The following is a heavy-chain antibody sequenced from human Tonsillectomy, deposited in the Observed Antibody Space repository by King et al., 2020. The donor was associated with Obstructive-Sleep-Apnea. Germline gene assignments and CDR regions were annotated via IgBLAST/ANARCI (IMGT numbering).Heavy chain of an antibody. D-gene: IGHD6-6*01. V-gene: IGHV3-30*04. J-gene: IGHJ6*02. Sequence: VQLVESGGGVVQPGRSLRLSCAASGFTFNTYAVRWVRQAPGKGLEWVAVISFDGTNTYHADSVKGRFIISRDNSKNTLYLQMNGLRAEDTAVYYCARGWGAARAQFYYYYGLDVWGQGTTVTVSS. CDR2: ISFDGTNT. CDR1: GFTFNTYA. CDR3: ARGWGAARAQFYYYYGLDV.